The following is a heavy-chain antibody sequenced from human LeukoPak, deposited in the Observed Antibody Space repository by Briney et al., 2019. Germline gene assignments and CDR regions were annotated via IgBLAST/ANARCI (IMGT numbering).Heavy chain of an antibody. CDR3: AKDRRWFGGLDY. V-gene: IGHV3-33*06. D-gene: IGHD3-10*01. Sequence: TGGSLRLSCAGSGFTFSSYWMHWVRQAPGEGLEWLAVIWYDGSNIYYADPVKGRFAISRDNSKNTLYLQMNSLRAEDTAVYYCAKDRRWFGGLDYWGQGTLVTVSS. CDR2: IWYDGSNI. J-gene: IGHJ4*02. CDR1: GFTFSSYW.